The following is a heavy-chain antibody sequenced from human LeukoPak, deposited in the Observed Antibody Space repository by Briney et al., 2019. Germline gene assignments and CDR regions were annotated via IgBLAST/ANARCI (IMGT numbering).Heavy chain of an antibody. CDR1: GFTFSSYG. Sequence: GGSLRLSCAASGFTFSSYGMHWVRQAPGKGLEWVAVISYDGSNKYYADSVKGRFTISRDNSKNTLYLQMNSLRAEDTAVYYCARSRAGVWYFDYWGQGTLVTVSS. CDR2: ISYDGSNK. D-gene: IGHD3-10*01. V-gene: IGHV3-30*03. J-gene: IGHJ4*02. CDR3: ARSRAGVWYFDY.